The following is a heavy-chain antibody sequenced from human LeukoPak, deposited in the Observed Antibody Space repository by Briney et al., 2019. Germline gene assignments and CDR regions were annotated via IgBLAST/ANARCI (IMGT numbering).Heavy chain of an antibody. Sequence: PGGSLRLSCAASGVTFSSYSTNWVRQPPGQGLEWVSYVVPRSSNIYYADSVKGRFTISRDNAKNSLYLQLNSLRDDDTAVYYCARDHNLSFDFWGQGDLVTVSS. CDR1: GVTFSSYS. D-gene: IGHD1-1*01. CDR2: VVPRSSNI. CDR3: ARDHNLSFDF. V-gene: IGHV3-48*02. J-gene: IGHJ4*02.